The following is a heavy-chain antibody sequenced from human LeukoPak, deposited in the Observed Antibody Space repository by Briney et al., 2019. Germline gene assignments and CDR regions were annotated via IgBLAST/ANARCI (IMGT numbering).Heavy chain of an antibody. CDR2: IRQDGGQI. Sequence: GGSLRLSCAASGVSFSNYWMNWVRQAPGKGLEWVANIRQDGGQINYADSVKGRFTISRDNARNSLYLHMNSLGAEDTSLYYCARDRAIYDYWGQGTLVTVSS. V-gene: IGHV3-7*01. CDR3: ARDRAIYDY. CDR1: GVSFSNYW. J-gene: IGHJ4*02. D-gene: IGHD3-10*01.